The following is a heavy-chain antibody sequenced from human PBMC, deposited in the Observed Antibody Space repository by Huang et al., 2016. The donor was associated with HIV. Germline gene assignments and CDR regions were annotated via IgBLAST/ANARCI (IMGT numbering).Heavy chain of an antibody. CDR1: GFTFRSYS. V-gene: IGHV3-7*01. D-gene: IGHD5-12*01. CDR3: ARMSADIGSDAFHV. Sequence: DVQLVQSGGGLVRPGGSLRLSCAASGFTFRSYSMTWVRQAPGKGLDGVANIDQDGCEKYYVDSVEGRFTISRDNAKNSLSLQMNSLRAEDTAVYYCARMSADIGSDAFHVWGQGTMVAVSS. CDR2: IDQDGCEK. J-gene: IGHJ3*01.